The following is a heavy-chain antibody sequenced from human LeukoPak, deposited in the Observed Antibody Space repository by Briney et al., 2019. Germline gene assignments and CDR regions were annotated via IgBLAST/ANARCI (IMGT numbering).Heavy chain of an antibody. CDR2: IIPIFGTA. D-gene: IGHD5-18*01. V-gene: IGHV1-69*05. CDR1: GGTFSSYA. Sequence: EASVKVSCKASGGTFSSYAISWVRQAPGQGLELMGRIIPIFGTANYAQKFQGRVTITTDESTSTAYMELSSLRSEDTAVYYCARANGVYNYGFDYWGQGTLVTVSS. J-gene: IGHJ4*02. CDR3: ARANGVYNYGFDY.